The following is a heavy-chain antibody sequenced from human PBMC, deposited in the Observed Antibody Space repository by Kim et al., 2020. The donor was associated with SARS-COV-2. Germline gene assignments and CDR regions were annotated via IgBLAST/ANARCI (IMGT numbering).Heavy chain of an antibody. CDR1: GGTFSSYA. CDR3: ARVSCSSTSCYVTTGFDY. V-gene: IGHV1-69*04. Sequence: SVKVSCKASGGTFSSYAISWVRQAPGQGLEWMGRIIPILGIANYAQKFQGRVMITADKSTSTAYMELSSLRSEDTAVYYCARVSCSSTSCYVTTGFDYW. CDR2: IIPILGIA. J-gene: IGHJ4*01. D-gene: IGHD2-2*01.